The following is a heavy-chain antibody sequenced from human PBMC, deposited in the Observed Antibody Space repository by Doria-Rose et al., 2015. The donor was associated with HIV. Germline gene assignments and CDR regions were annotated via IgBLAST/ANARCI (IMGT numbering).Heavy chain of an antibody. J-gene: IGHJ4*02. V-gene: IGHV2-26*01. CDR1: GVSLSSPGMG. CDR2: IFSDDER. Sequence: QVTLKESGPVLVKPTETLTLTCTASGVSLSSPGMGVSWIRQPPGKALEWLANIFSDDERSYKISLKSRLTISRGTSKSQVVLTMTDMDPVDTATYYCARIKSSRWYHKYYFDFWGQGTLVIVSA. D-gene: IGHD6-13*01. CDR3: ARIKSSRWYHKYYFDF.